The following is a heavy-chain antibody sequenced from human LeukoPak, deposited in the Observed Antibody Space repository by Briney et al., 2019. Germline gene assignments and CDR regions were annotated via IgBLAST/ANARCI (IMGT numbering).Heavy chain of an antibody. CDR1: GFTFSSYG. D-gene: IGHD3-22*01. CDR3: ANIPLFYYSSGYNNWGGTYFDY. Sequence: GGSLRLSCAASGFTFSSYGMHWVSQAPGEGLEWVAVIWYDGSNKYYADPVKALFTISRDNSENTLYLKMNSLRAEDTAVYYCANIPLFYYSSGYNNWGGTYFDYWGQGTLVTVSS. CDR2: IWYDGSNK. J-gene: IGHJ4*02. V-gene: IGHV3-33*06.